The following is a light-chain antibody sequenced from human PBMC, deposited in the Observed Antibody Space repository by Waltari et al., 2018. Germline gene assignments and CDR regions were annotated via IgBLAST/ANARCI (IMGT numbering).Light chain of an antibody. J-gene: IGKJ4*01. CDR2: AAS. CDR1: QSISSY. CDR3: QQSYSTPQT. V-gene: IGKV1-39*01. Sequence: DIQMTQSPSSLSASVGDRVTITCRASQSISSYLTWYQQKPGKAPKLLIYAASSLQSGVPSRFSGSGSGTDFTLTIRSLQPEDFATYYCQQSYSTPQTFGGGTKVEIK.